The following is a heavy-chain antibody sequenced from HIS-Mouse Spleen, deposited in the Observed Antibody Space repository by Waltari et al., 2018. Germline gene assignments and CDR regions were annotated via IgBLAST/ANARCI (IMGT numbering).Heavy chain of an antibody. V-gene: IGHV4-39*07. Sequence: QLQLQASGPGLVKPSETLSLTCTVSGGSISSSSYDWGWIRQPPGKGLEWIGSIYYSGSTYYNPSLKSRVTISVDTSKNQFSLKLSSVTAADTAVYYCAREIPYSSSWYDWYFDLWGRGTLVTVSS. J-gene: IGHJ2*01. CDR3: AREIPYSSSWYDWYFDL. CDR1: GGSISSSSYD. CDR2: IYYSGST. D-gene: IGHD6-13*01.